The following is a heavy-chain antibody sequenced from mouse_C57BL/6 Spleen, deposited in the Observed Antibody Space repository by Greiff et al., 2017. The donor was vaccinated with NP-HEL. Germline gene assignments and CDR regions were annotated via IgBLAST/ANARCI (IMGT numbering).Heavy chain of an antibody. CDR3: ARPEPGFDYYGSSISWFAY. J-gene: IGHJ3*01. V-gene: IGHV5-17*01. CDR1: GFTFSDYG. Sequence: EVKLMESGGGLVKPGGSLKLSCAASGFTFSDYGMHWVRQAPEKGLEWVAYISSGSSTIYYADTVKGRFTFSRDNAKNTLFLQMTSLRSEDTTMYYCARPEPGFDYYGSSISWFAYWGQGTLVTVSA. D-gene: IGHD1-1*01. CDR2: ISSGSSTI.